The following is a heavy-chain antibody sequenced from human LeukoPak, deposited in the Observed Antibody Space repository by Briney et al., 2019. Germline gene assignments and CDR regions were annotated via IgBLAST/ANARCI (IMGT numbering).Heavy chain of an antibody. D-gene: IGHD1-26*01. V-gene: IGHV3-33*08. Sequence: GGSLRLSCAASRFTFSSYSMNWVRQAPGKGLEWVAVIWYDGSNKYYADSVKGRFTISRDNSKNTLYLQMNSLRAEDTAVYYCARGRDLLSYWGQGTLVTVSS. J-gene: IGHJ4*02. CDR1: RFTFSSYS. CDR3: ARGRDLLSY. CDR2: IWYDGSNK.